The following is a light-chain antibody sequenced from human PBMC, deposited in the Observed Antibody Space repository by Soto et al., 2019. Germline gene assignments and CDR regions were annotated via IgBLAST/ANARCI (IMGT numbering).Light chain of an antibody. CDR1: QSVSISD. CDR3: QQYGSTPLYT. Sequence: EIVLTQSPVTLSLSPGDSATRSCRPSQSVSISDFSGYPQKAAQAPRLLIYGASSRTTASPDRFSGSGSGTDFTLTISRREPEDFAVYYCQQYGSTPLYTFGQGTKLEI. V-gene: IGKV3-20*01. J-gene: IGKJ2*01. CDR2: GAS.